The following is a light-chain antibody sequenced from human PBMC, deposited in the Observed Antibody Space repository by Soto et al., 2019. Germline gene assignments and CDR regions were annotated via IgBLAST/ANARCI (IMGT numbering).Light chain of an antibody. V-gene: IGLV2-23*01. J-gene: IGLJ3*02. CDR2: EDT. CDR1: GNYIESYNL. Sequence: QSALTQPASVSGSPGQSITISCTGSGNYIESYNLISWYQQHPGKAPKLIIYEDTQRPSGVSHRFSGSKSGNTASLTISGLQAEDEADYYCCSYAGTSTWVFGGGTKLTVL. CDR3: CSYAGTSTWV.